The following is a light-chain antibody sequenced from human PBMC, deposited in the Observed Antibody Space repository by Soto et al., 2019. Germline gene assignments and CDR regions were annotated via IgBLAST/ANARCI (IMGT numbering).Light chain of an antibody. Sequence: EVVLTQSPATLSLSPGERATLSCRASQSIRNYLAWYQQKPGQAPRLLIYDASNRDTGIPARFSGSGSGTDFILSISSLEPEDSGVYYCQQRNDWVTFGGGTKVEIK. CDR3: QQRNDWVT. CDR1: QSIRNY. J-gene: IGKJ4*01. V-gene: IGKV3-11*01. CDR2: DAS.